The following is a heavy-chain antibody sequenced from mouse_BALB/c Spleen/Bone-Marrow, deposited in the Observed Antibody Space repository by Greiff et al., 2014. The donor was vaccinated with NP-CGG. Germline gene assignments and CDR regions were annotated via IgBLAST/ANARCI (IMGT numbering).Heavy chain of an antibody. D-gene: IGHD1-1*01. CDR1: GFNIKDTY. CDR2: IDTANGNT. V-gene: IGHV14-3*02. CDR3: ASYYYGSSWGFAY. J-gene: IGHJ3*01. Sequence: VQLQQSGAELVKPGASVKLSCTASGFNIKDTYMHWVKQRPEQGLEWIGRIDTANGNTKYDPKFQGKATITADTSSNTAYLQLSSLTSEDTAVYYCASYYYGSSWGFAYWGQGTLVTVSA.